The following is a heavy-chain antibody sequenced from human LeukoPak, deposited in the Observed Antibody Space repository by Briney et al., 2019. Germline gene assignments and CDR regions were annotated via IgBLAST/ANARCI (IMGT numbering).Heavy chain of an antibody. D-gene: IGHD3-3*01. CDR1: GFTFSSYW. CDR3: ARPRHDFWSGYPYYFDY. Sequence: GGSLRLPCAASGFTFSSYWMSWVRQAPGKGLEWVANIKQDGSEKYYVDSVKGRFTISRDNAKNSLYLQMNSLRAEDTAVYYCARPRHDFWSGYPYYFDYWGQGTLVTVSS. V-gene: IGHV3-7*01. CDR2: IKQDGSEK. J-gene: IGHJ4*02.